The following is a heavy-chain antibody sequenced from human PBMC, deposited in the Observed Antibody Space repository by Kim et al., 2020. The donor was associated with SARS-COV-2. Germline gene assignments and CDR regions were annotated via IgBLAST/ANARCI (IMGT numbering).Heavy chain of an antibody. D-gene: IGHD3-10*01. V-gene: IGHV3-66*01. CDR2: IYIGGNT. CDR1: GFFVSGNY. CDR3: ARTGTLGFGAGTYSPPNS. Sequence: GGYLRLSCAASGFFVSGNYMSWVRQSARKGLEWVAVIYIGGNTFYADSVKGRFTISRDNSKNTLYLQMSSLRAEDTAVYYCARTGTLGFGAGTYSPPNSWGQGTLVTVSS. J-gene: IGHJ4*02.